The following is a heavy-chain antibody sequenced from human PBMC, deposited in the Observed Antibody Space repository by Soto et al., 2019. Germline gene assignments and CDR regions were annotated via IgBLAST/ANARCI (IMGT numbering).Heavy chain of an antibody. V-gene: IGHV3-33*01. CDR3: VGWELLDYYYYGMDV. J-gene: IGHJ6*02. CDR2: IWYDGSNK. CDR1: GFTFSSYG. Sequence: PGGSLRLSCAASGFTFSSYGMHWVRQAPGKGLEWVAVIWYDGSNKYYADSVKGRFTISRDNSKNTLYLQMNSLRAEDTAVYYCVGWELLDYYYYGMDVWGQGTTVTVSS. D-gene: IGHD1-26*01.